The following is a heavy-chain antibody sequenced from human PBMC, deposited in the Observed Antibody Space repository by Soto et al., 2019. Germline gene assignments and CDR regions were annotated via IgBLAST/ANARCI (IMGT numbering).Heavy chain of an antibody. Sequence: QVQLVQSGAEVRKPGASVKVSCKASGYTFTRYAIHWVRQAPGQRLEWMGWINAGNGDTRYSQEFQGRVTFTRDTPANTAKRELGSLKSEDTAVYYWAGDCSGAPRGYFDSGAQGTLVTVPP. CDR2: INAGNGDT. CDR3: AGDCSGAPRGYFDS. V-gene: IGHV1-3*01. J-gene: IGHJ4*02. D-gene: IGHD2-15*01. CDR1: GYTFTRYA.